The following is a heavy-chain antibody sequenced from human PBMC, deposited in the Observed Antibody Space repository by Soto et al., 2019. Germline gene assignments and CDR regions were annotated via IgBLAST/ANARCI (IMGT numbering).Heavy chain of an antibody. Sequence: SETLSLTCTVSGGSISSYYWSWIRQPPGKGLERIGYIYHSGSTNYNLSLKSRVTISVDTSKNQFSLKLSSVTAADTALYYCARQGLYSRSWSYMDVWGKGTTVTVSS. J-gene: IGHJ6*03. D-gene: IGHD6-13*01. V-gene: IGHV4-59*08. CDR1: GGSISSYY. CDR2: IYHSGST. CDR3: ARQGLYSRSWSYMDV.